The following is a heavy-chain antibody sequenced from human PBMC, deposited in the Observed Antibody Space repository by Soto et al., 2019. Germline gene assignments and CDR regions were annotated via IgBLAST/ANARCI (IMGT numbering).Heavy chain of an antibody. CDR2: IYHSGST. J-gene: IGHJ6*03. CDR3: ARDSTVTTRWDYYYMDV. V-gene: IGHV4-4*02. CDR1: SGSISSSNW. D-gene: IGHD4-17*01. Sequence: QVQLQESGPGLVKPSGTLSLTCAVSSGSISSSNWWSWVRQPPGKGLEWIGEIYHSGSTSYNPSLKSRVTISVDKSKNQFSLKLSSVTAADTAVYYCARDSTVTTRWDYYYMDVWGKGTTVTVSS.